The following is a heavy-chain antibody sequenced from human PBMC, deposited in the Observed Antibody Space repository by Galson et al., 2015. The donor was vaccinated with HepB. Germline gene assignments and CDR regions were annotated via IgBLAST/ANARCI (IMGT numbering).Heavy chain of an antibody. Sequence: TLSLTCTVSGDSLSNYFWSWIRQPAGQGLEWLGRVYTAGIPNYNPSVQSRVTMSVDMSNNRFSLRLSSVTAADTAVYYCARMHGNWYLDLWGRGTMVVVSS. V-gene: IGHV4-4*07. CDR1: GDSLSNYF. CDR2: VYTAGIP. J-gene: IGHJ2*01. CDR3: ARMHGNWYLDL. D-gene: IGHD1-1*01.